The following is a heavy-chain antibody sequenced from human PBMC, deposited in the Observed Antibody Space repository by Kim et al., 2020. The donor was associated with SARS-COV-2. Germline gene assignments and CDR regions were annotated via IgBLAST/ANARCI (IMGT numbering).Heavy chain of an antibody. CDR1: GFTFDDYT. V-gene: IGHV3-43*01. CDR3: AKASHMTTVTTCFDY. Sequence: GGSLRLSCAASGFTFDDYTMHWVRQAPGKGLEWVSLISWDGGSTYYADSVKGRFTISRDNSKNSLYLQMNSLRTEDTALYYCAKASHMTTVTTCFDYWGQGTLVTVSS. J-gene: IGHJ4*02. D-gene: IGHD4-17*01. CDR2: ISWDGGST.